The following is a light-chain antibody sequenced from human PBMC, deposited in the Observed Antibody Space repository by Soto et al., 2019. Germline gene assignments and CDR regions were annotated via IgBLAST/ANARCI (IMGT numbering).Light chain of an antibody. V-gene: IGKV1-33*01. J-gene: IGKJ4*01. CDR1: QDISNY. Sequence: DIQMTQCPSSLSASVGDRVTITCQASQDISNYLNWYQQKPGKAPKLLIYDASNLETGVPSRFSGSGSGTDFTFTISSLQPEDIATYYCQQYDNLPFFGGGTKVEIK. CDR3: QQYDNLPF. CDR2: DAS.